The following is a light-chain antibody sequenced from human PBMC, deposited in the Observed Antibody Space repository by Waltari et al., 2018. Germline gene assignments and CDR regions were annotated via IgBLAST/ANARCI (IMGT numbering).Light chain of an antibody. CDR1: QSFYPAY. CDR3: QQYGGSQGGFT. CDR2: GTS. Sequence: ETVLTQSPGTLSLSPGERATLSCRASQSFYPAYLAGYQQKTGQPPRLLLYGTSTRSTGIPDRFSGSGSGTDFTLTISRLEPEDFSVYYCQQYGGSQGGFTFGPGTKVDIK. V-gene: IGKV3-20*01. J-gene: IGKJ3*01.